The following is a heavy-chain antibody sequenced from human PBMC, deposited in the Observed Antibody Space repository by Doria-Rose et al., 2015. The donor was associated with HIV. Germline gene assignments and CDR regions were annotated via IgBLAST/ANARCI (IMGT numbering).Heavy chain of an antibody. CDR1: GVSLSSPGMG. Sequence: QITLKESGPVLVKPTETLTLTCTVSGVSLSSPGMGVSWIRQHPGKALEWLTMLCSDEERSYNTSLKSRLTISIDTTKSQVVLTMTATDPVHTATYYCSRIKSSRWYHKYYFDFWGQGTLVIVSA. V-gene: IGHV2-26*01. CDR3: SRIKSSRWYHKYYFDF. J-gene: IGHJ4*02. CDR2: LCSDEER. D-gene: IGHD6-13*01.